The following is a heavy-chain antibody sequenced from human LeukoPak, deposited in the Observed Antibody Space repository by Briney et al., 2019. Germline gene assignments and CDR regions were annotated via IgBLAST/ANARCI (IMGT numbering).Heavy chain of an antibody. CDR3: ASQWELHPAF. Sequence: GGSLRLSCAASGFTFSSYSMNWVRQAPGKGLEWVSYISSSSSTIYYADSVKGRFTISRDNAKNSLYLLMNSLRAEDTALYYCASQWELHPAFWGQGTLVTVSS. CDR2: ISSSSSTI. D-gene: IGHD1-26*01. J-gene: IGHJ4*02. CDR1: GFTFSSYS. V-gene: IGHV3-48*01.